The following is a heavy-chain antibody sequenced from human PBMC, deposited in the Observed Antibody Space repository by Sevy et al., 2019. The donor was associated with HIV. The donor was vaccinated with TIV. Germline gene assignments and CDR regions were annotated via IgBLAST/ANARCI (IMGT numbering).Heavy chain of an antibody. V-gene: IGHV6-1*01. CDR3: ARDLLYSSSTGSFFDY. J-gene: IGHJ4*02. CDR1: GDSVSSNSAA. CDR2: TYYRSKWYN. Sequence: SQTLSLTCAISGDSVSSNSAAWNWIRQSPSRGLEWLGRTYYRSKWYNEYAVSVKSRITINPDTSKNQFSLQLNSVTPEDTAVYYCARDLLYSSSTGSFFDYWGQGTLVTVSS. D-gene: IGHD6-13*01.